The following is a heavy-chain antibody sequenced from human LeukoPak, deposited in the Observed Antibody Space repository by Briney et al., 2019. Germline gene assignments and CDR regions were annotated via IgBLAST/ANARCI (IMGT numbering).Heavy chain of an antibody. CDR1: GFTFSSSA. Sequence: GGSLRLSCAASGFTFSSSAMSWVRQAPGKGLEWVSAISNNGGYTYYADSVQGRFTISRDNSKSTLCLQVNSLRAEDTAVYYCAKQLGYCSDGSCYFPYWGQGTLVTVSS. CDR3: AKQLGYCSDGSCYFPY. J-gene: IGHJ4*02. CDR2: ISNNGGYT. D-gene: IGHD2-15*01. V-gene: IGHV3-23*01.